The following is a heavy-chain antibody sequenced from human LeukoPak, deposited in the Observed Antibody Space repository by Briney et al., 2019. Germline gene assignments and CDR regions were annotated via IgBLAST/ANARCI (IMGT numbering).Heavy chain of an antibody. CDR3: ARVRVAAAGPNWFDP. CDR1: GFTVGTNY. CDR2: ISSSSSYI. V-gene: IGHV3-21*01. Sequence: GGSLRLSCAASGFTVGTNYMSWVRQAPGKGLEWVSSISSSSSYIYYADSVKGRFTISRDNAKNSLYLQMNSLRAEDTAVYYCARVRVAAAGPNWFDPWGQGTLVTVSS. D-gene: IGHD6-13*01. J-gene: IGHJ5*02.